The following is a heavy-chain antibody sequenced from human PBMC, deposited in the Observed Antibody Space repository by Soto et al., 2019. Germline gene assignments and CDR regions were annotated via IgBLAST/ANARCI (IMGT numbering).Heavy chain of an antibody. CDR2: INHSGST. CDR1: GGYFSGYY. D-gene: IGHD2-8*02. Sequence: QVQLQQWGAGLLKPSETLSLTCAVYGGYFSGYYWSWIRQPPGKGLEWIGEINHSGSTNYNPSLKSRVTISVDTSKNQFSLKLSSVTAADTAVYYCARGWILVPFDYWGQGTLVTVSS. V-gene: IGHV4-34*01. J-gene: IGHJ4*02. CDR3: ARGWILVPFDY.